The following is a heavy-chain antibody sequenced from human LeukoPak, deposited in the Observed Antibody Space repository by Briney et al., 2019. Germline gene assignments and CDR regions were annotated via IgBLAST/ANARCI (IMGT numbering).Heavy chain of an antibody. D-gene: IGHD3-10*01. J-gene: IGHJ6*02. CDR3: ARDWAAYDSSGSHSPPV. CDR2: ISSSSSYI. V-gene: IGHV3-21*01. Sequence: PGGSLRLSCAASGFTFSSHNMNWVRQAPGKGLEWVSSISSSSSYINHADSVKGRFTISRDNAKNSLYLQMNSLRAEDTAVYYCARDWAAYDSSGSHSPPVWGQGTTVTVSS. CDR1: GFTFSSHN.